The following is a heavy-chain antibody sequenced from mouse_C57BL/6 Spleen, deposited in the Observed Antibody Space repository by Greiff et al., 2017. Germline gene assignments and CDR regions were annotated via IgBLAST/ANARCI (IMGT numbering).Heavy chain of an antibody. CDR3: VRYGNNHFDY. V-gene: IGHV1-69*01. J-gene: IGHJ2*01. D-gene: IGHD2-1*01. CDR1: GYTFTSYW. Sequence: QVQLQQPGAELVMPGASVKLSCKASGYTFTSYWMHWVKQRPGQGLEWIGEIDPSDSSTNYNQKFKGKSTLTVDKSSSTAYMQLSSLTSEDDAVAYCVRYGNNHFDYWGQGTTLTVSS. CDR2: IDPSDSST.